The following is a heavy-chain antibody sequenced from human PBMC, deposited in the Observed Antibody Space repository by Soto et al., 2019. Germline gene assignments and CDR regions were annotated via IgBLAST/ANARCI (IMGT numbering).Heavy chain of an antibody. Sequence: GGSLRLSCEVSGFTFSMYSVSWVRQSPGKGLEWVAKIPQEGVDGHYADSVKRRFTISRDNGKNSLYLQLNNLRAEDTAVYYCARDHLILPAHDFFYGSDVWGRGATVTVSS. D-gene: IGHD2-21*02. CDR2: IPQEGVDG. CDR3: ARDHLILPAHDFFYGSDV. J-gene: IGHJ6*02. V-gene: IGHV3-7*03. CDR1: GFTFSMYS.